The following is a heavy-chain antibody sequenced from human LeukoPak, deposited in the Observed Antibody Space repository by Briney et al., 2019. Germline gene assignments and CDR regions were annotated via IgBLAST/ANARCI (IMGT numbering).Heavy chain of an antibody. CDR1: GYTFTGYY. J-gene: IGHJ4*02. D-gene: IGHD5-12*01. CDR2: INPNSGGT. V-gene: IGHV1-2*02. Sequence: GASVKVSCKASGYTFTGYYMHWVRQAPGQGLEWMGWINPNSGGTNYAQKFQGRVTMTRDTSISTAYMELSRLRSDDTAVYYCARGKPRRCSGYDYSPLFDYWGQGTLVTVSS. CDR3: ARGKPRRCSGYDYSPLFDY.